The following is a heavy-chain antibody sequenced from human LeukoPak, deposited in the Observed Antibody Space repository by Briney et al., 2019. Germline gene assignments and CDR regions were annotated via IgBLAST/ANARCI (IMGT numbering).Heavy chain of an antibody. CDR1: GFTFSSYA. V-gene: IGHV3-30-3*01. CDR3: ARDLIMGVVVVIRPMGY. Sequence: PGRSLRLSCAASGFTFSSYAMHWVRQAPGKGLEWVAVISYDGSNKYYADSVKGRFTISRDNSKNTLYLQMNSLRAEDTAVYYCARDLIMGVVVVIRPMGYWGQGTLVTVCS. CDR2: ISYDGSNK. D-gene: IGHD3-22*01. J-gene: IGHJ4*02.